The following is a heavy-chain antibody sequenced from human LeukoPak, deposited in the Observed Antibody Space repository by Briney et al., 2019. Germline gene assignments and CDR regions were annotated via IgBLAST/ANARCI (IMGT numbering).Heavy chain of an antibody. Sequence: SETLSLTCTVSGGSIISYYWSWIRQPAGKGLEWIGRIYTSGSTNYNPSLKSRVTMSVDTSKNQFSLKLSSVTAADTAVYYCARDRCSSTSCYVLYFYYMDVWGKGTTVTVSS. J-gene: IGHJ6*03. D-gene: IGHD2-2*01. V-gene: IGHV4-4*07. CDR1: GGSIISYY. CDR2: IYTSGST. CDR3: ARDRCSSTSCYVLYFYYMDV.